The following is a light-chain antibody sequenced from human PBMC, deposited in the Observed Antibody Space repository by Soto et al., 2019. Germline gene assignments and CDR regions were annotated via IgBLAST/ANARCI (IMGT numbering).Light chain of an antibody. Sequence: QSVLTQPPSVSGAPGQRVTISCTGSSSNIGAGYDVHWYQQLPGTAPKLLIYGNSNRPSGVPDRFSGSKSGTSASLAITGLQAEDEADYYCQSYDSSLSGFAVFGGGIQLTVL. CDR1: SSNIGAGYD. CDR2: GNS. J-gene: IGLJ7*01. CDR3: QSYDSSLSGFAV. V-gene: IGLV1-40*01.